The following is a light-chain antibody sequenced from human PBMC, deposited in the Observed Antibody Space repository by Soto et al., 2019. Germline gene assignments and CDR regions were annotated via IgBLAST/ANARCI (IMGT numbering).Light chain of an antibody. CDR2: DAS. CDR3: QQRSNWPLT. J-gene: IGKJ4*01. V-gene: IGKV3-11*01. CDR1: QSVRSY. Sequence: EVVLTQSPATLSLSPGERATLSRRASQSVRSYLVWYQQKPGQAPRLLIYDASNRATGIPARFSGSGSGTDFTLTISSLEPEDFAVYYCQQRSNWPLTFGGGTKVDIK.